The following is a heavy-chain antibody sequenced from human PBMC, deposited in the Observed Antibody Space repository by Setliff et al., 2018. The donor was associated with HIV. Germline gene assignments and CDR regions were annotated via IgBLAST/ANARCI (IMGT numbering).Heavy chain of an antibody. CDR1: GYTFTSYD. CDR2: INPNSGNI. J-gene: IGHJ6*02. CDR3: ARGSFFGDYGNYYYYALDV. D-gene: IGHD4-17*01. Sequence: ASVKVSCKASGYTFTSYDINGVRQDTGQGLEWMAWINPNSGNIDYAQKFQGRVTMTKNTSISTAYLELSSLRSEDTTVYYCARGSFFGDYGNYYYYALDVWGQGTTVTVSS. V-gene: IGHV1-8*01.